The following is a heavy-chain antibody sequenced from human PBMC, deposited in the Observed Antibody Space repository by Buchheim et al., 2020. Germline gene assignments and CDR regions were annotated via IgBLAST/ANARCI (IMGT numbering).Heavy chain of an antibody. V-gene: IGHV4-59*01. CDR2: IYYSGST. Sequence: QVQLQESGPGLVKPSETLSLTCTVSGGSISSYYWSWIRQPPGKGLEWIGYIYYSGSTNYNPSLKSRVTISVDTSKNQFSLKLSSVTAADTAVYYCARDSFPELIFDYWGQGTL. D-gene: IGHD3-16*01. J-gene: IGHJ4*02. CDR3: ARDSFPELIFDY. CDR1: GGSISSYY.